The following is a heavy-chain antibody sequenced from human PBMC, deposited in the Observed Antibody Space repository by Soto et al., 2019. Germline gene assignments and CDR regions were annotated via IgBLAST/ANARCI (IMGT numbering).Heavy chain of an antibody. CDR3: ARQVPAAIRLGWFDP. V-gene: IGHV4-39*01. CDR2: IYYSGST. CDR1: GGSISRSTYY. J-gene: IGHJ5*02. D-gene: IGHD2-2*02. Sequence: SETLSLTCTVSGGSISRSTYYWGWIRQPPGKGLEWIGSIYYSGSTYYRPSLKSRVSISVDTSKNQFSLKLSSVTAADTAVYYCARQVPAAIRLGWFDPWGQGTLVTVSS.